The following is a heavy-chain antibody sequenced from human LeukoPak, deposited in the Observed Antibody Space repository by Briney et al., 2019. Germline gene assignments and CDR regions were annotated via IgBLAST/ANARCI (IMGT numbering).Heavy chain of an antibody. CDR2: IYTLGST. D-gene: IGHD6-25*01. CDR3: ARDRGGNIAAKFDP. CDR1: GGSISSYY. Sequence: SETLSLTCTVPGGSISSYYWSWIRQPAGKGLEWIGRIYTLGSTNYNPSLKSRVTMSLDTSKNQFSLKLTSVTAADTAVYYCARDRGGNIAAKFDPWGQGTLVTVSS. V-gene: IGHV4-4*07. J-gene: IGHJ5*02.